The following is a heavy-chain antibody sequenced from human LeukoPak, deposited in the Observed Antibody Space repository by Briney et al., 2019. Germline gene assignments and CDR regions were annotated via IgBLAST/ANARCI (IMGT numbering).Heavy chain of an antibody. J-gene: IGHJ4*02. Sequence: GASVKVSCKASGYTFTSYGISWVRQAPGQGLEWMGWISAYNGNTNYAQKLQGRVTMTTDTSTSTAYMELRSLRSDDTAVYYCATDHGALAAAGPFDYWGQGTLVTVSS. CDR1: GYTFTSYG. CDR2: ISAYNGNT. CDR3: ATDHGALAAAGPFDY. V-gene: IGHV1-18*01. D-gene: IGHD6-13*01.